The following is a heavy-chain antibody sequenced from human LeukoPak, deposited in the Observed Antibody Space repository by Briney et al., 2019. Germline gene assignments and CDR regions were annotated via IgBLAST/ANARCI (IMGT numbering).Heavy chain of an antibody. J-gene: IGHJ4*02. CDR2: ISGSGGST. CDR3: AKDLTLKGATSVSFDY. V-gene: IGHV3-23*01. CDR1: GFTFSSYA. D-gene: IGHD1-26*01. Sequence: GGSLRLSCAASGFTFSSYAMSWVRQAPGKGLEWVSAISGSGGSTYYADSVKGRFTISRDNSKNTLYLQMNSLRAEDTAVYYCAKDLTLKGATSVSFDYWGQGTLVTVSS.